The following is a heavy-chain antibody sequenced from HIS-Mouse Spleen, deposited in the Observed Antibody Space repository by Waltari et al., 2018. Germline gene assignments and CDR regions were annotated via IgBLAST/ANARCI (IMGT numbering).Heavy chain of an antibody. CDR1: GYSFPSYW. CDR2: IYPGDSDT. Sequence: EVQLVQSGAEVKKPGESLKISCKGSGYSFPSYWLGWVRPLPGKGLEWMGIIYPGDSDTRYSPSFQGQVTISADKSISTAYLQWSSLKASDTAMYYCARLRYSSSWLEYFQHWGQGTLVTVSS. V-gene: IGHV5-51*03. CDR3: ARLRYSSSWLEYFQH. D-gene: IGHD6-13*01. J-gene: IGHJ1*01.